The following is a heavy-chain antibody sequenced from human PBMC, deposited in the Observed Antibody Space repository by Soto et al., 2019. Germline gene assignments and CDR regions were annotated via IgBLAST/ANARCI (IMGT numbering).Heavy chain of an antibody. D-gene: IGHD6-13*01. CDR2: IWYDGSNK. CDR3: ARDGALIAADGSHYGMDV. J-gene: IGHJ6*02. V-gene: IGHV3-33*01. Sequence: GGSLRLSCAASGFTFSSYGMHWVRQAPGKGLEWVAVIWYDGSNKYYADSVKGRFTISRDNSKNTLYLQMNSLRAEDTAVYYCARDGALIAADGSHYGMDVWGQGTTVTVSS. CDR1: GFTFSSYG.